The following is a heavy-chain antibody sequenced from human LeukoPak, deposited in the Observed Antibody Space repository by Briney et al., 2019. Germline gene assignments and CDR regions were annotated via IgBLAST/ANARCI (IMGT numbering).Heavy chain of an antibody. Sequence: PSETLSLTRAVYGGSFSGYYWSWIRQPPGKGLEWIGEINHSGSTNYNPSLKSRVTISVDTSKNQFSLRLSSVTAADTAVYYCARDSLYDDEYENSGRIPFDYWGQGILVTISS. CDR2: INHSGST. J-gene: IGHJ4*02. CDR3: ARDSLYDDEYENSGRIPFDY. CDR1: GGSFSGYY. D-gene: IGHD3-22*01. V-gene: IGHV4-34*01.